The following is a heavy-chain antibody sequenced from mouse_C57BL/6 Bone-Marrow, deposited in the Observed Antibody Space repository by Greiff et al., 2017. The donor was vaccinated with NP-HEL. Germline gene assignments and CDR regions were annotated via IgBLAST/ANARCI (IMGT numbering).Heavy chain of an antibody. J-gene: IGHJ2*01. CDR2: IDPSDSYT. V-gene: IGHV1-69*01. D-gene: IGHD2-2*01. Sequence: QVQLKQPGAELVMPGASVKLSCKASGYTFTSYWMHWVKQRPGQGLEWIGEIDPSDSYTNYNQKFKGKSTLTVDKSSSTAYMQLSSLTSEDSAVYYCARERVYYGYPYYFDYWGQGTTLTVSS. CDR1: GYTFTSYW. CDR3: ARERVYYGYPYYFDY.